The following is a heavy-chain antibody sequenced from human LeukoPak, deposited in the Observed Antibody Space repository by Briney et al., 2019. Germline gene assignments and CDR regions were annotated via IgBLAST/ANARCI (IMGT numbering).Heavy chain of an antibody. Sequence: PGGSLTLSCAASGFTVSSNYMSWVRQAPGKGLEWVSVIYSGGSTYYADSVKGRFTISRDNSKNTLYLQMNSLRAEDTAVYYCARDYYGSGSFDYWGQGTLVAVSS. CDR3: ARDYYGSGSFDY. V-gene: IGHV3-66*01. J-gene: IGHJ4*02. D-gene: IGHD3-10*01. CDR1: GFTVSSNY. CDR2: IYSGGST.